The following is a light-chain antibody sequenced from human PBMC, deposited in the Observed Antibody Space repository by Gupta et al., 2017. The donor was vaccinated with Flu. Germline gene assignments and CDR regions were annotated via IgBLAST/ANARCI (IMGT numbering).Light chain of an antibody. CDR1: QKIISTS. V-gene: IGKV3-20*01. CDR3: QQYGSTPLN. CDR2: GIS. Sequence: EIVLTQSPGTVSLPAGERVTLSCRASQKIISTSLAWFHQRPGQAPRLLIHGISRRATGIPDRITGSGSNADFTLTMSVLAPEDAGVYYCQQYGSTPLNFGGGSRIEIK. J-gene: IGKJ4*01.